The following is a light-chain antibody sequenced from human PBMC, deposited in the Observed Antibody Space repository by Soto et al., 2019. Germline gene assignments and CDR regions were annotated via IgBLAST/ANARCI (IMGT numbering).Light chain of an antibody. J-gene: IGLJ2*01. CDR1: SRDVGGYNY. Sequence: QSALTQPASVSGSTGQSITISCTGASRDVGGYNYVSWYQHHPGKAPKVIIYDVTNRPSGVSNRFSGSKSGNTASLTISGLQAEDAADYYCSSYTRSTTVVFSGGTKVTVL. V-gene: IGLV2-14*03. CDR3: SSYTRSTTVV. CDR2: DVT.